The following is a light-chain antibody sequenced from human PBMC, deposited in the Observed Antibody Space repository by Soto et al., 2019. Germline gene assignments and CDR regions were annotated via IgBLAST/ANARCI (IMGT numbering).Light chain of an antibody. CDR2: DVS. CDR1: SSDVGRYNY. J-gene: IGLJ1*01. Sequence: SVLAQPASVSGSRGQSITISCTGTSSDVGRYNYVSWFQKHPGKVPKLIIRDVSNWPSGVSDRFSGSKSCNTASLTFSGLHPEDEADYYCSPFTSSSTFVFGTGTKVTVL. CDR3: SPFTSSSTFV. V-gene: IGLV2-14*03.